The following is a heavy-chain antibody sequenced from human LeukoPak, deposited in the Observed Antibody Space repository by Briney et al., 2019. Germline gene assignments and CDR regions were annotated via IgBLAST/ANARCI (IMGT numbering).Heavy chain of an antibody. D-gene: IGHD3-10*01. J-gene: IGHJ4*02. CDR3: ARETSVGRSGSYYFDY. CDR2: INWNDGST. CDR1: GFTFDDYG. V-gene: IGHV3-20*04. Sequence: GGSLRLSCAASGFTFDDYGMSWVRQAPGKGLEWVSGINWNDGSTGYADSVKGRFTISRDNAKNSLYLQMNSLRAEDTALYYCARETSVGRSGSYYFDYWGQGTLVTVSS.